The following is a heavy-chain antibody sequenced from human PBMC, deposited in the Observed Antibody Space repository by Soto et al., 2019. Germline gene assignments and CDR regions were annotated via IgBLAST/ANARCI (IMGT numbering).Heavy chain of an antibody. CDR3: ASGITLPTPRDP. Sequence: QVQLVQSGAEEKKPGASVKVSCKASGYTFTSYAMHWVRQAPGQRLEWMGWINAGNGNTTYSQKFQGRVTITRDTSASTAYMELSSLRSEDTAGYVCASGITLPTPRDPWGQGTVVPVSS. J-gene: IGHJ5*02. CDR1: GYTFTSYA. CDR2: INAGNGNT. D-gene: IGHD1-20*01. V-gene: IGHV1-3*05.